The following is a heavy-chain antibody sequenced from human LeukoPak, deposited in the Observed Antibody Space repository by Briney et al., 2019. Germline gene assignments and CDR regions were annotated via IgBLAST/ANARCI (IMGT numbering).Heavy chain of an antibody. D-gene: IGHD3-16*01. J-gene: IGHJ4*02. Sequence: GGSLRLSCTASGFTFSRFSMHWIRQAPGKGLEWVSYISTSGNTVYYADSVMGRFTISRDNADNSLYLQMNSLRAEDTAVYFCARDSGLHYDRLDCWGQGTLVTVSS. CDR1: GFTFSRFS. V-gene: IGHV3-48*01. CDR2: ISTSGNTV. CDR3: ARDSGLHYDRLDC.